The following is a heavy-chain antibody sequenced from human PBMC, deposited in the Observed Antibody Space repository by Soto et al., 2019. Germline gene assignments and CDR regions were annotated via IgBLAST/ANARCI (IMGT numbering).Heavy chain of an antibody. J-gene: IGHJ4*02. CDR2: IFPLTDIP. Sequence: QVQLVQSGTEVNKPGSSVKVFCKASGGTFRNYPINWVRQAPGQGLEWMGSIFPLTDIPDYAQNFQARLTISADKSTSTAYMELSSLTSDDTAMYFCARGPLVVLNYFESWGQGTLVIVSS. CDR3: ARGPLVVLNYFES. CDR1: GGTFRNYP. V-gene: IGHV1-69*02.